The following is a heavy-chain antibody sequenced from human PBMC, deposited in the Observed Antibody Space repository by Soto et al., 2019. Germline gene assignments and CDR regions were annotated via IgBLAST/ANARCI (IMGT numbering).Heavy chain of an antibody. J-gene: IGHJ6*02. CDR1: GYTFTSYG. V-gene: IGHV1-18*01. D-gene: IGHD2-15*01. CDR2: ISAYNGNT. Sequence: QVQLVQSGAEVKKPGASVKVSCKASGYTFTSYGISWVRQAPGQGLEWMGWISAYNGNTNYAQKLQGRVTMTTDTTTSTAYMELRSLGSDDTAVYYCARDGIVVVVAATPESMAVWGQGTTFTVSS. CDR3: ARDGIVVVVAATPESMAV.